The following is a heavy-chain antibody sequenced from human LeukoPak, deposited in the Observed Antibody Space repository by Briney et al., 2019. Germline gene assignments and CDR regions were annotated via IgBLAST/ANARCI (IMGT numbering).Heavy chain of an antibody. J-gene: IGHJ4*02. CDR2: IKQDGSEK. V-gene: IGHV3-7*01. CDR3: ARDATGSSFYDY. D-gene: IGHD3-10*01. CDR1: GFTFSNYW. Sequence: GGSLRLSCAASGFTFSNYWMNWVSQAPGKRLECVANIKQDGSEKSYVDSVLGRFTVSRDNAKNSLILQMNSLRAEDTAVYYCARDATGSSFYDYWGQGTLVTVSS.